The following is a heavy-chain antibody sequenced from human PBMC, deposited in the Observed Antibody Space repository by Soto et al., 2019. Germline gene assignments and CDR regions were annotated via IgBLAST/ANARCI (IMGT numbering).Heavy chain of an antibody. D-gene: IGHD1-1*01. CDR1: GYTVTTYY. J-gene: IGHJ4*02. V-gene: IGHV1-46*01. CDR3: ARGSSSTDRRVDF. CDR2: INPSGGST. Sequence: QVQLVQSGAEVKKPGASVKVSCKASGYTVTTYYMHWVQQAPGQGLEWLGVINPSGGSTTYAQKYERRVIMTRDTSRSTVYVELSSLRSEDTAVYYCARGSSSTDRRVDFWGQGTLVTVSS.